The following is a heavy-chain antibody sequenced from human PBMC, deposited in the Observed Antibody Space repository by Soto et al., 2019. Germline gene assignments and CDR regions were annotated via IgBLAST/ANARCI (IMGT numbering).Heavy chain of an antibody. CDR2: IIPIFGTA. Sequence: SVKVSCKASGGTFSSYAISWVRQAPGQGLEWMGGIIPIFGTANYAQKFQGRVTMTRDTSTHTFYMELSSLRSEDTAMYYCARVGYSSTGTTFHYHGLDVWGQGTTVTVSS. D-gene: IGHD3-22*01. V-gene: IGHV1-69*05. J-gene: IGHJ6*02. CDR3: ARVGYSSTGTTFHYHGLDV. CDR1: GGTFSSYA.